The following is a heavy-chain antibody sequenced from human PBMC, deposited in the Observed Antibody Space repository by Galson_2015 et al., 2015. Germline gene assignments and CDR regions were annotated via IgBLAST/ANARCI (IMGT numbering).Heavy chain of an antibody. V-gene: IGHV3-23*01. CDR2: ISGSGGST. CDR3: AKGPQGPAGNLWYFDL. J-gene: IGHJ2*01. CDR1: GFTFSSYA. Sequence: SLRLSCAASGFTFSSYAMSWVRQAPGKGLEWVSAISGSGGSTYYADSVKGRFTISRDNSKNTLYLQMNSLRAEDTAVYYCAKGPQGPAGNLWYFDLWGRGTLVTVSS. D-gene: IGHD2-2*01.